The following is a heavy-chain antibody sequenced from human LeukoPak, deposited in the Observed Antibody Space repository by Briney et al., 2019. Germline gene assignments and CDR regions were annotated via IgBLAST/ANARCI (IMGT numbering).Heavy chain of an antibody. CDR1: GCTFSNFC. CDR2: IWSDATNE. V-gene: IGHV3-33*06. Sequence: GGSLRLSCEASGCTFSNFCMRWVRQAPGKGLEWVAVIWSDATNEYYADSVKGRFTISRDNFKKTVSLQMNSLRAEDTAVYYCENDAQRGSDYSNSLDHWGQGSLVTVSS. CDR3: ENDAQRGSDYSNSLDH. D-gene: IGHD4-11*01. J-gene: IGHJ5*02.